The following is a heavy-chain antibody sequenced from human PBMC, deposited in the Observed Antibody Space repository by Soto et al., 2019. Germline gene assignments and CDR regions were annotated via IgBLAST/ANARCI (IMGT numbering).Heavy chain of an antibody. CDR2: IIPIFGTA. Sequence: SVKVSCKASGGTFSSYAISWVRQAPGQGLEWMGGIIPIFGTANYAQKFQGRVTITADESTSTAYMELSSLRSEDTAVYYCAVSTVTTQYYYHYYGMDVWGQGTTVTVSS. CDR3: AVSTVTTQYYYHYYGMDV. J-gene: IGHJ6*02. V-gene: IGHV1-69*13. CDR1: GGTFSSYA. D-gene: IGHD4-17*01.